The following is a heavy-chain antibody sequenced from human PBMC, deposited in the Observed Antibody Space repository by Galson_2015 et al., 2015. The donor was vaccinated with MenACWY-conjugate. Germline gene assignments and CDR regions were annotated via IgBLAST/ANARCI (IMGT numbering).Heavy chain of an antibody. V-gene: IGHV3-23*01. CDR1: GFTFSSYA. CDR2: ISGSGGST. J-gene: IGHJ4*02. D-gene: IGHD6-19*01. Sequence: SLRLSCAASGFTFSSYAMSWVRQAPGKGLEWVSAISGSGGSTYYADSVKGRFTISRDNSKNTLYLQMNSLRAEDTAVYYCAKDKGWYTGIYYFDYWGQGTLVTVSS. CDR3: AKDKGWYTGIYYFDY.